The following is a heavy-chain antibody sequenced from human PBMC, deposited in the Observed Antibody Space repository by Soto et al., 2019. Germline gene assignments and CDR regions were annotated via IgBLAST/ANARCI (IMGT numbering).Heavy chain of an antibody. Sequence: EVQLVESGGGLVKPGGSLRLSCAASGFTFSSYSMNWVRQAPGKGLEWVSSISSSSSYIYYADSVKGRFTISRDNAKNSLYLQMNSLRAEDTAVYYCARDLTYSSSWYESGYYYGMDVWGQGTTVTVSS. CDR2: ISSSSSYI. CDR1: GFTFSSYS. V-gene: IGHV3-21*01. J-gene: IGHJ6*02. D-gene: IGHD6-13*01. CDR3: ARDLTYSSSWYESGYYYGMDV.